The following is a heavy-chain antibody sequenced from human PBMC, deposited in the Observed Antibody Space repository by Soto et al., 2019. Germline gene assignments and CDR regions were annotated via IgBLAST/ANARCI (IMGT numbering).Heavy chain of an antibody. V-gene: IGHV1-18*01. J-gene: IGHJ6*02. Sequence: ASVKVSCKASGYTFTSYGISWVRQAPGQGLEWMGWISAYNGNTNYAQKLQGRVTMTTDTSTSTAYMELRSLRSDDTAVYYCARAAAGGSGSYYSRAYYSGLDVWGQGTTVTVSS. CDR2: ISAYNGNT. D-gene: IGHD3-10*01. CDR1: GYTFTSYG. CDR3: ARAAAGGSGSYYSRAYYSGLDV.